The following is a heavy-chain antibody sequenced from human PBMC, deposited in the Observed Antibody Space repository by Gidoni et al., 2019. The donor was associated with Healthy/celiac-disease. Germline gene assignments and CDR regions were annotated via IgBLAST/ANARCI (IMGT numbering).Heavy chain of an antibody. J-gene: IGHJ4*02. CDR3: AKASTLGFLEWSYFDY. Sequence: EVQLVESGGGLVQPGRSLRLSCAASGFTFDDYAMHWVRQAPGKGLEWVSGISWNSCSIGYADSVKGRFTISRDNAKNSLYLQMNSLRAEDTALYYCAKASTLGFLEWSYFDYWGQGTLVTVSS. CDR2: ISWNSCSI. CDR1: GFTFDDYA. D-gene: IGHD3-3*01. V-gene: IGHV3-9*01.